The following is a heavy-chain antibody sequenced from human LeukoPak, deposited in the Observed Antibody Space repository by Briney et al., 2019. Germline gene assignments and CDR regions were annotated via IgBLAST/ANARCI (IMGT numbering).Heavy chain of an antibody. D-gene: IGHD3-10*02. Sequence: GGSLRLSCAASGFTLSTYAMSWVRQTPGKGLEWVAATSSSDAGTYHADSVRGRFTISRDNAKNSLYLQMNSLRAEDTAVYYCAELGITMIGGVWGKGTTVTISS. V-gene: IGHV3-23*01. CDR1: GFTLSTYA. CDR3: AELGITMIGGV. CDR2: TSSSDAGT. J-gene: IGHJ6*04.